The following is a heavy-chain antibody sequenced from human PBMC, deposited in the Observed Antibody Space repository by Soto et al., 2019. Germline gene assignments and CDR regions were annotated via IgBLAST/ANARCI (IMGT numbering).Heavy chain of an antibody. Sequence: PWETLSLTCAVSGESISSGYYWAWIRQPPGKGLEWIGSIYHSGTTYYNPSLKSRFTIAVNTSEIHFALKLDPVAEDDSAVYYSARTENDGYHADCGQGRLVTVSS. D-gene: IGHD2-21*01. CDR2: IYHSGTT. V-gene: IGHV4-38-2*01. CDR3: ARTENDGYHAD. J-gene: IGHJ4*02. CDR1: GESISSGYY.